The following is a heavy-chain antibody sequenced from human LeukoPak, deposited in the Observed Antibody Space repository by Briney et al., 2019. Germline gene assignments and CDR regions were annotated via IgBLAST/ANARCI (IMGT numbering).Heavy chain of an antibody. J-gene: IGHJ4*02. CDR1: GFTFSSYS. V-gene: IGHV3-21*01. CDR2: ISSSSSYI. CDR3: ARAAGFYDSSGYYAFDLDY. D-gene: IGHD3-22*01. Sequence: GGSLRLSCAASGFTFSSYSMNWVRQAPGKGLEWVSSISSSSSYIYYADSVKGRFTLSRANAKNSLYLQMNSLRAEDTAVYYCARAAGFYDSSGYYAFDLDYWGQGTLVTVSS.